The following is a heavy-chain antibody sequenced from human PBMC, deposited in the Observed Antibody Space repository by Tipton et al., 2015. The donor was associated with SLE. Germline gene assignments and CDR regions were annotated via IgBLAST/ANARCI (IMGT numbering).Heavy chain of an antibody. Sequence: LRLSCTVSGGSISSSSYYWSWIRQPPGKGLEWIGYIYYSGSTNYNPSLKSRVTISVDTSKNQFSLKLSSVTAADTAVYYCAGEYYFDYWGQGTLVTVSS. V-gene: IGHV4-61*01. CDR2: IYYSGST. CDR3: AGEYYFDY. CDR1: GGSISSSSYY. J-gene: IGHJ4*02.